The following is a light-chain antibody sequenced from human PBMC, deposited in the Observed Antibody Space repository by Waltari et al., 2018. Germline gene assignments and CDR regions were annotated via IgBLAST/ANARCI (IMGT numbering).Light chain of an antibody. CDR3: QQLNNYPFT. Sequence: DMQLTQSPSFLSASVGDRVTITCRASQCITTYLAWYQQKTGKAPKLLIYDASTLQGGVPSRFSGSGSGTEFTLTISSLQPEDFATYYCQQLNNYPFTFSPGTKVHIK. V-gene: IGKV1-9*01. CDR1: QCITTY. J-gene: IGKJ3*01. CDR2: DAS.